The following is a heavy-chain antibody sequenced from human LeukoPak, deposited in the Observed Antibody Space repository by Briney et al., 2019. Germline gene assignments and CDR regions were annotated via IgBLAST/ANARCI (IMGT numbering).Heavy chain of an antibody. CDR1: GGPFSGYL. Sequence: TETLSLTYAVSGGPFSGYLWSWIRQSSGKGLEWIGEIHNSGTTNYNPSLNSRVTISEDTSKNQFYLNLSSVTAADTAVYYCARRYYYNLGSFPFDFWGQGTLVTVSS. J-gene: IGHJ4*02. CDR2: IHNSGTT. D-gene: IGHD3-10*01. V-gene: IGHV4-34*01. CDR3: ARRYYYNLGSFPFDF.